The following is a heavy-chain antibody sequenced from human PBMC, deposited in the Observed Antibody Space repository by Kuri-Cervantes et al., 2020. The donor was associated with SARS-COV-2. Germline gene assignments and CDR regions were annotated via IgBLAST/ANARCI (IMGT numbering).Heavy chain of an antibody. V-gene: IGHV1-69*04. CDR1: GGTFSSYA. CDR2: IIPILGIA. D-gene: IGHD6-6*01. J-gene: IGHJ6*02. Sequence: SVKVSCKASGGTFSSYAISWVRQAPGQGLEWMGRIIPILGIANYAQKFQGRVTITADKSTSTAYMELSSLRSEGTAVYYCARDLAARLDYYYGMDVWGQGTTVTVSS. CDR3: ARDLAARLDYYYGMDV.